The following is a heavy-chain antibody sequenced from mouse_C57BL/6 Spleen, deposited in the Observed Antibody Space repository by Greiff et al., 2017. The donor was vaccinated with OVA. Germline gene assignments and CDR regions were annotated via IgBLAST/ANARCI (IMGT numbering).Heavy chain of an antibody. V-gene: IGHV1-5*01. D-gene: IGHD2-1*01. CDR1: GYTFTSYW. CDR3: TPYGSYWYCEV. Sequence: EVQLQQSGTVLARPGASVKMSCKTSGYTFTSYWMHWVKQRPGQGLEWIGAIYPGNGVTSYNQKFKGKAKLTAVTSASTAYMELSSLTNEDSAVYYCTPYGSYWYCEVWGTGTTVTVSS. CDR2: IYPGNGVT. J-gene: IGHJ1*03.